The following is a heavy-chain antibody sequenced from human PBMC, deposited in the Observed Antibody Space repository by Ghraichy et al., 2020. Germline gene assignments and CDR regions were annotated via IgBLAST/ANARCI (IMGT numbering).Heavy chain of an antibody. CDR2: ISSSSSYI. CDR1: GFTFSDYS. J-gene: IGHJ5*02. CDR3: AKASIAAAGWFDP. V-gene: IGHV3-21*04. Sequence: GGLRLSCAASGFTFSDYSINWVRQPPGKGLEWVSSISSSSSYIYYADSVKGRFTISRDNSKNTLYLQMNSLRAEDTAVYYCAKASIAAAGWFDPWGQGTLVTVSS. D-gene: IGHD6-13*01.